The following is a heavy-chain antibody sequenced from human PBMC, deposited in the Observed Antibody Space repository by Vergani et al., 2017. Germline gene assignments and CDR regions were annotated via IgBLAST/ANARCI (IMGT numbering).Heavy chain of an antibody. V-gene: IGHV3-23*01. CDR1: GFTFSSHA. Sequence: EVQLLQSEGAVVQPGGSLRLSCVASGFTFSSHAMSWVRQGHGQGLEWVSSIKNTGDSTHYADSVKGRFTISRDNSKSTMYLQMNSLRDEDTGVNYCSRALLLLYNRFDPWGQGTLVTVSS. CDR3: SRALLLLYNRFDP. D-gene: IGHD1-14*01. J-gene: IGHJ5*02. CDR2: IKNTGDST.